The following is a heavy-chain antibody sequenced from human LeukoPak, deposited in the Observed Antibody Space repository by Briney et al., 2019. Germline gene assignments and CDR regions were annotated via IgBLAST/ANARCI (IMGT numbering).Heavy chain of an antibody. V-gene: IGHV4-30-4*08. CDR3: ASVYWNYAYDI. CDR2: IYYSGST. CDR1: GGSISSGDYY. J-gene: IGHJ3*02. Sequence: SETLSLTCTVSGGSISSGDYYWSWIRQPPGKGLEWIGYIYYSGSTYYNQSPKSRVTISVYTSKNQISLKLSSVTAADTAVYYCASVYWNYAYDIWGQGTMVTVSS. D-gene: IGHD1-7*01.